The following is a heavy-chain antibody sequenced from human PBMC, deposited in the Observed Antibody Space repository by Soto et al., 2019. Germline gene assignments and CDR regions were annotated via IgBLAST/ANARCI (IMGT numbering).Heavy chain of an antibody. CDR2: IYYSGST. D-gene: IGHD2-21*02. V-gene: IGHV4-30-4*01. CDR3: ARDSVVVVTAIDYYYGMDV. J-gene: IGHJ6*02. CDR1: GGSISSGDYY. Sequence: SETLSLTCTVCGGSISSGDYYWSWIRQPPGKGLEWIGYIYYSGSTYYNPSLKSRVTISVDTSKNQFSLKLSSVTAADTAVYYCARDSVVVVTAIDYYYGMDVWGQGTTVTVSS.